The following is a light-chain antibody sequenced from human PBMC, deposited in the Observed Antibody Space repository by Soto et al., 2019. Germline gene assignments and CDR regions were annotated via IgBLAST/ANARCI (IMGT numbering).Light chain of an antibody. J-gene: IGLJ2*01. Sequence: QSALTQPASVSGSPGQSITISCTRTSSDVGGYNYVSWYQQHPGKAPKLMIYDVSNRPSGVSNRFSGSKSGNTASLTISGLQAEDEADYYCSSYTSSSTRVFGGGTQLTVL. V-gene: IGLV2-14*01. CDR3: SSYTSSSTRV. CDR1: SSDVGGYNY. CDR2: DVS.